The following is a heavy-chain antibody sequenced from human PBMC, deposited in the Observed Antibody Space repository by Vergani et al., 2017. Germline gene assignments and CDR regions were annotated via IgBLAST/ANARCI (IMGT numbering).Heavy chain of an antibody. Sequence: QVQLVQSRAEVKKPGASVKVSCKASGYTFTGYYMHWVRQAPGQGLEWMGWINPNSGGTNYAQKFQGRVTMTRDTSISTAYMERSRLRSDDTAVYYCARDLGGTTIWFDPWGQGTLVTVSS. CDR2: INPNSGGT. CDR3: ARDLGGTTIWFDP. D-gene: IGHD1-1*01. CDR1: GYTFTGYY. V-gene: IGHV1-2*02. J-gene: IGHJ5*02.